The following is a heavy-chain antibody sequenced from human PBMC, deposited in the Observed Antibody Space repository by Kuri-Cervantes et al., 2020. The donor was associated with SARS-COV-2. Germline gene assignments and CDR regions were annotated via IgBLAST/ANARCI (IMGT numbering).Heavy chain of an antibody. V-gene: IGHV1-2*02. CDR2: INPNSGGT. Sequence: ASVKVSCKASGYTFTGYYMHWVRQAPGQGLEWMGWINPNSGGTNYAQKFQGRVTMTRDTSISTAYMDLSRLRSDDTAVYYCARETELYCSSTSCHPYNWFDHWGQGTLVTVSS. D-gene: IGHD2-2*01. CDR1: GYTFTGYY. J-gene: IGHJ5*02. CDR3: ARETELYCSSTSCHPYNWFDH.